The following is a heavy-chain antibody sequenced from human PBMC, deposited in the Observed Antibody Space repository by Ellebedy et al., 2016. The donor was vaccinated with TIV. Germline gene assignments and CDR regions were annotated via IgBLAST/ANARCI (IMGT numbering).Heavy chain of an antibody. CDR2: IWYDGSNK. D-gene: IGHD5-24*01. CDR3: AKDVSGWLQHYFDY. CDR1: GFTFSSYG. V-gene: IGHV3-33*06. Sequence: GESLKISCAASGFTFSSYGMHWVRQAPGKGLEWVAVIWYDGSNKYYADSVKGRFTISRDNSKNTLYLQMNSLRAEDTAVYYCAKDVSGWLQHYFDYWGQGTLVTVSS. J-gene: IGHJ4*02.